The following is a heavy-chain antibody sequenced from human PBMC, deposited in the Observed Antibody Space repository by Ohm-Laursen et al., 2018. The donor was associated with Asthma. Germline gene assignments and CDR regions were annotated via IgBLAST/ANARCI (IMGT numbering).Heavy chain of an antibody. CDR1: GYTLRRHS. CDR2: ISSSSRSL. V-gene: IGHV3-48*02. CDR3: ARGYYYDSRASYYFDD. J-gene: IGHJ4*01. Sequence: SLSLSRSPDGYTLRRHSLHRVRQAPGKAMAWVSYISSSSRSLYYEDSEKRRFTISRDDAKNSLSLQMTSLRDDDTAVYYFARGYYYDSRASYYFDDWGQGTLVTVSS. D-gene: IGHD3-22*01.